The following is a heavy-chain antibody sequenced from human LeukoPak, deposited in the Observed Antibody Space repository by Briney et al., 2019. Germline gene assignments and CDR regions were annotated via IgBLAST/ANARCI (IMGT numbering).Heavy chain of an antibody. D-gene: IGHD5-24*01. CDR3: ARGRRDGYNLEYFDK. V-gene: IGHV4-39*01. CDR2: MFHSGFT. Sequence: SETLSLTCTVSGGSISSNSFYWGWIRQPPGKGLEWIGSMFHSGFTYYNPSLKSRVTISVDMSKNQFSLKVRSVTAADTAVYYCARGRRDGYNLEYFDKWGQGTLVTVSS. J-gene: IGHJ4*02. CDR1: GGSISSNSFY.